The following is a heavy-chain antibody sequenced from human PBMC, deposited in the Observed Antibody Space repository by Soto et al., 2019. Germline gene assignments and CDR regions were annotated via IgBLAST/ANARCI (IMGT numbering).Heavy chain of an antibody. Sequence: SETLSLTCTVSGGSISSSSYYWGWIRQPPGKGLEWIGSIYYSGSTYYNPSLKSRVTISVDTSKNQFSLKLSSVTPADTAVYYCARHLTAVDIVATTTRTNNWFDPWGQGTLVTVSS. D-gene: IGHD5-12*01. J-gene: IGHJ5*02. CDR3: ARHLTAVDIVATTTRTNNWFDP. CDR1: GGSISSSSYY. CDR2: IYYSGST. V-gene: IGHV4-39*01.